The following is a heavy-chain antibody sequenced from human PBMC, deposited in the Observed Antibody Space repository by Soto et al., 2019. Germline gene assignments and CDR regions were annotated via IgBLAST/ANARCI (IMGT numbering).Heavy chain of an antibody. J-gene: IGHJ6*02. Sequence: ASVKVSCKASGYTFTSYGISWVRQAPGQGLEWMGWISAYNGNTNYAQKLQGRVTMTTDTSTSTAYMELRSLRSDDTAVYYCARDDIVVVPAASHYYYYGMDVWGQGTTVTV. CDR3: ARDDIVVVPAASHYYYYGMDV. V-gene: IGHV1-18*01. CDR2: ISAYNGNT. D-gene: IGHD2-2*01. CDR1: GYTFTSYG.